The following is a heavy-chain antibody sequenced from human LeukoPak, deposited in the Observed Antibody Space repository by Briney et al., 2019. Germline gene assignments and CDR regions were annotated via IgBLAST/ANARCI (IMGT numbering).Heavy chain of an antibody. Sequence: GESLKISCKGSGYRFTSYWIGWVRQMPGKGLEWMGIIYPGDSDTRYSPSFQGQVTISADKSISTAYLQWSSLKASDTAMYYCARIVVPAAIHDAFDIWGQGTMATVSS. CDR1: GYRFTSYW. D-gene: IGHD2-2*02. CDR3: ARIVVPAAIHDAFDI. V-gene: IGHV5-51*01. CDR2: IYPGDSDT. J-gene: IGHJ3*02.